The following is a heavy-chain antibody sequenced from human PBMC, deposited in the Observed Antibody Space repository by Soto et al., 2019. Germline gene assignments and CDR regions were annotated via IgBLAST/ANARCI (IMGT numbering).Heavy chain of an antibody. CDR3: AKGSYYDFGNYYGMDV. V-gene: IGHV3-23*01. CDR1: GFTFSSYA. D-gene: IGHD3-3*01. Sequence: SLRLSCAASGFTFSSYAMSWVRQAPGKGLEWVSAISGSGGSTYYADSVKGRFTISRDNSKNTLYLQMNSLRAEDTAVYYCAKGSYYDFGNYYGMDVWGQGTTVTVSS. J-gene: IGHJ6*02. CDR2: ISGSGGST.